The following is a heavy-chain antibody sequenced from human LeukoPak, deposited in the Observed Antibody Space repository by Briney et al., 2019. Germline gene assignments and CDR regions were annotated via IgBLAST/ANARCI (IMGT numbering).Heavy chain of an antibody. CDR2: IYSGGST. CDR3: ARGGGDRNPFDY. CDR1: GFTVSSNY. J-gene: IGHJ4*02. D-gene: IGHD4-17*01. Sequence: GGSLRLSCAASGFTVSSNYMTWVRQAPGKGLEWVSVIYSGGSTYYADSVKGRFIISRDNSKNTLYLQMNSLRAEDMAVYYCARGGGDRNPFDYWGQGTLVTVSS. V-gene: IGHV3-66*01.